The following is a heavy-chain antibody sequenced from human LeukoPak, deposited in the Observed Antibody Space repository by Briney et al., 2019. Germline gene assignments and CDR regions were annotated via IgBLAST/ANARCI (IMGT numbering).Heavy chain of an antibody. D-gene: IGHD4-17*01. CDR2: ISGSADST. Sequence: PGGSLRLSCAASGFTFSSYAMSWVRQAPEKGLEWVSAISGSADSTYYADSVKGRFTISRDNSKKTLYLQMNSLRAEDTAVYYCAEDPAVTQHHDYWGQGTLVTVSS. CDR3: AEDPAVTQHHDY. CDR1: GFTFSSYA. V-gene: IGHV3-23*01. J-gene: IGHJ4*02.